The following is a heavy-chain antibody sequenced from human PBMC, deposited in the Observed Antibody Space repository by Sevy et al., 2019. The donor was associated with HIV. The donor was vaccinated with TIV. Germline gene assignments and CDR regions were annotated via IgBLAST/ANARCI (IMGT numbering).Heavy chain of an antibody. J-gene: IGHJ1*01. D-gene: IGHD2-2*02. CDR3: AKGPGGVPAAITEYFQH. CDR1: GFTFSSYA. CDR2: ISGSGGST. Sequence: GGSLRLSCAASGFTFSSYAMSWVRHAPGKGLEWVSAISGSGGSTYYADSVKGRFTISRDNSKNTLYLQMNSLRAEDTAVYYCAKGPGGVPAAITEYFQHWGQGTLVTVSS. V-gene: IGHV3-23*01.